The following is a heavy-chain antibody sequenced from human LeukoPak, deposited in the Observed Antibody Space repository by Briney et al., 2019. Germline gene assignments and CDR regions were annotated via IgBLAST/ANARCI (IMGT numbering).Heavy chain of an antibody. J-gene: IGHJ4*02. CDR3: LRDAQRPRLTPDY. CDR2: ISTYNGDV. Sequence: ASVKVSCKASGYTFTGYYMHWVRQAPGQGLEWMGWISTYNGDVIYVQNLQGRVTMTTDTSTSTAYMELMSLRSDDTAVYYCLRDAQRPRLTPDYWGQGTLVTVSS. V-gene: IGHV1-18*04. D-gene: IGHD6-25*01. CDR1: GYTFTGYY.